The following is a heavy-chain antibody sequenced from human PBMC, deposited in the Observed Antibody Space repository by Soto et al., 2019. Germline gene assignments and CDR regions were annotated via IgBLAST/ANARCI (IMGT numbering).Heavy chain of an antibody. J-gene: IGHJ4*02. Sequence: GVSLRLSCSASGFTVSSNYMSWVRQAPGKGLEWVSVIYSGGSTYYADSVKGRFTISRDNSKNTLYLQMNRLRAEDTAVYYCARDRGGDGYNAPGYFDYWGPGTLVIVSS. CDR1: GFTVSSNY. V-gene: IGHV3-53*01. CDR2: IYSGGST. CDR3: ARDRGGDGYNAPGYFDY. D-gene: IGHD3-16*01.